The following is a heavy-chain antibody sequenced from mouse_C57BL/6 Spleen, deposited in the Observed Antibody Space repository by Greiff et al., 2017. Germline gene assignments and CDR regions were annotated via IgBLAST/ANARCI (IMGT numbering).Heavy chain of an antibody. CDR2: IYPGDGDT. CDR1: GYAFSSYW. D-gene: IGHD1-1*01. J-gene: IGHJ2*01. CDR3: ARGYGSSYYFDY. V-gene: IGHV1-80*01. Sequence: QVQLQQSGAELVKPGASVKISCKASGYAFSSYWMNWVKQRPGKGLEWIGQIYPGDGDTNYNGKFKGKATLTADKSSSTAYMQLSSLTSEDSAVYFCARGYGSSYYFDYWGKGTTLTVSS.